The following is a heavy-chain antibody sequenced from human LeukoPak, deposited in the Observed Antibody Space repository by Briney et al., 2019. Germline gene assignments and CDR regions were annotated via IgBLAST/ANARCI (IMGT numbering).Heavy chain of an antibody. D-gene: IGHD3-10*01. J-gene: IGHJ4*01. V-gene: IGHV4-38-2*02. CDR2: IYHSGNT. Sequence: SETLSLTCTVSGYSISSGYCWGWLRQPPGEGLEWIGTIYHSGNTYYNPSLRRGTTLLLDASKNQFSLKMSSVTAADTAVYYCARGEVSVLRGVLTYWGQGTLVTVSS. CDR3: ARGEVSVLRGVLTY. CDR1: GYSISSGYC.